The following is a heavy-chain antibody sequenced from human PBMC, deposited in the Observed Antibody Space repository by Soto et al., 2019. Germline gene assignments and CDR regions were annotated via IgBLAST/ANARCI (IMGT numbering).Heavy chain of an antibody. CDR3: AKDGDLPGDSYYYYYYGMDV. V-gene: IGHV3-30*18. D-gene: IGHD2-21*01. CDR1: GFTFSSYG. J-gene: IGHJ6*02. CDR2: ISFDGSDK. Sequence: PGGSLRLSCTASGFTFSSYGMYWVRQAPGKGLEWVAVISFDGSDKYYADSVKGRFTISRDNSKNTLYLQMNSLRAEDTAVYYCAKDGDLPGDSYYYYYYGMDVWGQGTTVTVSS.